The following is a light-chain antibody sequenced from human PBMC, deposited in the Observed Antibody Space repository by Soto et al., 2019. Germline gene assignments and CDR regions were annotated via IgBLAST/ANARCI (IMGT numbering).Light chain of an antibody. V-gene: IGKV3-11*01. CDR3: QQRSNWPPIP. CDR1: QSVSSN. J-gene: IGKJ5*01. CDR2: DAS. Sequence: EVVMTQSPATLSVSPGERATLSCRASQSVSSNLAWYQQKPGQAPRLLIYDASHRAAGIPARFSGSGFGTDFTLTIRSLEPEDAAVYYCQQRSNWPPIPFGQGTQREIK.